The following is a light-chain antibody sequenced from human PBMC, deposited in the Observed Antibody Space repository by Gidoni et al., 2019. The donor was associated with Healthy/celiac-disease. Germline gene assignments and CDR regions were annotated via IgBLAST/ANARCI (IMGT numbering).Light chain of an antibody. CDR1: QSLLHSNGYNY. CDR3: MQALQTPCS. Sequence: DIVMTQSPLSLSVTPGEPASISCRSSQSLLHSNGYNYLDWYLQKPGQSPQLLIYLGSNRASGVPDRFSGSGSGTDFTLKIRRVEAEDVGVYYCMQALQTPCSFGQGTKLEIK. V-gene: IGKV2-28*01. J-gene: IGKJ2*04. CDR2: LGS.